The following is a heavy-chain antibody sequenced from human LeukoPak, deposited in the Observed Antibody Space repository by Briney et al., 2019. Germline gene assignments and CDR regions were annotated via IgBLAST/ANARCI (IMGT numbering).Heavy chain of an antibody. V-gene: IGHV4-39*01. Sequence: PSETLSLTCTVSGGSISSSSYFWGWVRQPPGKGLEWIGSCYYSGNTYYNPSLKSRVTLSLDTSKNQFSLKLGSVTAADTAVYYCARRNRWELLDFWGQGTLVTVSS. CDR1: GGSISSSSYF. CDR3: ARRNRWELLDF. CDR2: CYYSGNT. D-gene: IGHD1-26*01. J-gene: IGHJ4*02.